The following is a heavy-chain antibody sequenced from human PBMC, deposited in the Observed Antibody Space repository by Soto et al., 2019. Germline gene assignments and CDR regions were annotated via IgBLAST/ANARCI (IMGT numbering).Heavy chain of an antibody. CDR2: ISYSGST. V-gene: IGHV4-59*01. CDR1: GASITTYY. J-gene: IGHJ5*02. Sequence: ETLSLTCSVSGASITTYYWSWIRQPPGKGLEWIGSISYSGSTKYNPSLESRVMISLDTSKNQFSLRLTSVTAADTALYYCARDWDSSGLFDPWGLGALVTVSS. CDR3: ARDWDSSGLFDP. D-gene: IGHD3-10*01.